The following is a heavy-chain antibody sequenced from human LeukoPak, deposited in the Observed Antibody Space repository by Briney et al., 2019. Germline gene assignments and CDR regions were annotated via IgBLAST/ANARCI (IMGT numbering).Heavy chain of an antibody. CDR2: INSDGSST. Sequence: GGSLRLSCAASGFTFSSYWMHWVCQAPGKGLVWVSRINSDGSSTSYADSVKGRFTISRDNAKNTLYLQMNSLRAEDTAVYYCAREDSYYDILTGIYYYYYMDVWGKGTTVTVSS. CDR1: GFTFSSYW. V-gene: IGHV3-74*01. D-gene: IGHD3-9*01. CDR3: AREDSYYDILTGIYYYYYMDV. J-gene: IGHJ6*03.